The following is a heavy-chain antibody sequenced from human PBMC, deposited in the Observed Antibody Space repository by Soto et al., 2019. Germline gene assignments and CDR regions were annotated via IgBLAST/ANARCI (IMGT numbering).Heavy chain of an antibody. CDR1: GFTFSNYG. CDR2: ISYDGSNK. V-gene: IGHV3-30*18. CDR3: AKPLYSTSEYSSSWYFHYYYGMDV. Sequence: GGSLRLSCAASGFTFSNYGMHWVRQAPGKGLEWVAVISYDGSNKYYADSVKGRFTISRDNSKNTLYLQMNSLRAEDTAVYYCAKPLYSTSEYSSSWYFHYYYGMDVWGQGTTVTVSS. J-gene: IGHJ6*02. D-gene: IGHD6-13*01.